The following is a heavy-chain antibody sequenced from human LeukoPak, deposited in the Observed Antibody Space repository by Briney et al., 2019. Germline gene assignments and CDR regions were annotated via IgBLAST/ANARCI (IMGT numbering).Heavy chain of an antibody. J-gene: IGHJ6*02. CDR2: IKQDGSEK. CDR1: GFTFSSYW. V-gene: IGHV3-7*01. CDR3: ARDPYSSGWPSYYYYGMDV. D-gene: IGHD6-19*01. Sequence: GGSLRLSCAAPGFTFSSYWMSWVRQAPGKGLEWVANIKQDGSEKYYVDSVKGRFTISRDNAKNSLYLQMNSLRAEDTAVYYCARDPYSSGWPSYYYYGMDVWGQGTTVTVSS.